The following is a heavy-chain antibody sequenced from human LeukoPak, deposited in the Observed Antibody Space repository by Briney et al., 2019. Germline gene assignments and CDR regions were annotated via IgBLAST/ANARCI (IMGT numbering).Heavy chain of an antibody. J-gene: IGHJ4*02. CDR2: ISYDGSNK. CDR3: ARAKTTVVTPAY. CDR1: GFTFSSYA. D-gene: IGHD4-23*01. V-gene: IGHV3-30-3*01. Sequence: GSLRLSCAASGFTFSSYAMHWVRQAPGKGLEWVAVISYDGSNKYYADSVKGRFTISRDNSKDTLYLQMNSLRAEDTAVYYCARAKTTVVTPAYWGQGTLVTVSS.